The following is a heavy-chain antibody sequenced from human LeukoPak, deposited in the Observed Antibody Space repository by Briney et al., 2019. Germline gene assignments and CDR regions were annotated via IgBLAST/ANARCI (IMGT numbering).Heavy chain of an antibody. D-gene: IGHD4-17*01. J-gene: IGHJ3*01. CDR3: ATLNYGDLRGGGFEV. Sequence: GASVKVSCKVSGYTLTDLSIHWVRQAPGKGLEWMGGFDPENSETIYAQRFQGRVTMTEDTSSDTAYMFLTSLRSVDTALYYCATLNYGDLRGGGFEVWGQGTMVSVSS. CDR2: FDPENSET. V-gene: IGHV1-24*01. CDR1: GYTLTDLS.